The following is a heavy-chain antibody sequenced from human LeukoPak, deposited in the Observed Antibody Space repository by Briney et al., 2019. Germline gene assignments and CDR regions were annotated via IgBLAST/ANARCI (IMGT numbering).Heavy chain of an antibody. CDR2: INWNGGST. V-gene: IGHV3-20*04. D-gene: IGHD1-26*01. CDR1: GFTFDDYG. J-gene: IGHJ4*02. Sequence: GGSLRLSCAASGFTFDDYGMSWVRQAPGKGLEWVSGINWNGGSTGYADSVKGRFTISRDNAKNSLYLQMNSLRAEDTALYYCARGLSLSGSDRFDYWGQGTLVTVSS. CDR3: ARGLSLSGSDRFDY.